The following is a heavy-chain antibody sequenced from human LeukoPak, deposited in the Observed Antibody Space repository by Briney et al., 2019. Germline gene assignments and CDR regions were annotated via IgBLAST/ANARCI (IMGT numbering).Heavy chain of an antibody. J-gene: IGHJ4*02. CDR3: AKARGYSRDLRLGGDY. V-gene: IGHV3-23*01. CDR1: GFTFSSYS. Sequence: PGGSLRLSCAASGFTFSSYSTNWVRQAPGKGLEWVSAISGSGGSTYYADSVKGRFTISRDNSKNTLYLQMNSLRAEDTAVYYCAKARGYSRDLRLGGDYWGQGTLVTVSS. D-gene: IGHD6-13*01. CDR2: ISGSGGST.